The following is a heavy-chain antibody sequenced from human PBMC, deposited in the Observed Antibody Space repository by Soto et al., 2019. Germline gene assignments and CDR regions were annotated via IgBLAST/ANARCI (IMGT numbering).Heavy chain of an antibody. V-gene: IGHV5-51*01. CDR3: ARRGRDSYYYAVDV. CDR1: GYSFTTYW. CDR2: IYPGDSDT. Sequence: EVQLVQSGAEVKKPGESLKISCKGSGYSFTTYWIGWVRQMPGKGLEWMGTIYPGDSDTRYSTSFQGQVTISADKSISTAYLPWSSLKASDPAMYYCARRGRDSYYYAVDVWGQGTTGTVSS. J-gene: IGHJ6*02.